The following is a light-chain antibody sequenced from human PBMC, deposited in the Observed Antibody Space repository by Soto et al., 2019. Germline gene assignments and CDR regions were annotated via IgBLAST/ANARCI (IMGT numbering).Light chain of an antibody. CDR1: QSIRKY. V-gene: IGKV1-5*01. CDR3: QQYNTYPWT. CDR2: AAS. J-gene: IGKJ1*01. Sequence: DIQMTQSPSSLSASVGDRVIITCRASQSIRKYLNWYQHKPGKVPTLLIYAASRRATGIPDRFSGSGSGTDFTLTISRLHPDDFATYYCQQYNTYPWTFGQGTKVDIK.